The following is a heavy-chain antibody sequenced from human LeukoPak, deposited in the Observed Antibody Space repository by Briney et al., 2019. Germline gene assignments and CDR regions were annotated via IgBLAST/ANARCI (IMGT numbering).Heavy chain of an antibody. CDR2: ISYDGSNK. CDR1: GFTFSSYA. V-gene: IGHV3-30*18. J-gene: IGHJ4*02. CDR3: AKGGSSSPRSTFDY. Sequence: GGSLRLSCAASGFTFSSYAMSWVRQAPGKGLEWVAVISYDGSNKYYADSVKGRFTISRDNAKNTVYLQMNSLRAEDTAVYYCAKGGSSSPRSTFDYWGQGTLLTVSS. D-gene: IGHD6-13*01.